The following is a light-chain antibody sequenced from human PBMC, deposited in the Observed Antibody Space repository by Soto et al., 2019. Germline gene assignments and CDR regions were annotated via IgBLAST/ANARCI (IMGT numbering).Light chain of an antibody. V-gene: IGKV3-15*01. J-gene: IGKJ5*01. CDR2: GAS. CDR3: QQYNRWSSIT. Sequence: EIVMTQSPATLSVSPGERATLSCRASQNIFNRVGWYQQKPGQAPRLLIYGASTRATDVPARFSGSGSGTEFTLTISSLQSEDSALYYCQQYNRWSSITFGQGTRLEIK. CDR1: QNIFNR.